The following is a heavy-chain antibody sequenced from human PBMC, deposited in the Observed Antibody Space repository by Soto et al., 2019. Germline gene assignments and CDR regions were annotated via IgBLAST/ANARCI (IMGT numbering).Heavy chain of an antibody. J-gene: IGHJ5*02. D-gene: IGHD4-4*01. CDR3: ARFIRLTTHFPWFDP. V-gene: IGHV4-31*03. CDR1: GGSISSGGYY. Sequence: SETLSLTCTVSGGSISSGGYYWSWIRQHPGKGLEWIGYIYYSGSTYYNPSLKSRVTISVDTSKNQFSLKLSSVTAADTAVYYSARFIRLTTHFPWFDPWGQGTLVTVSS. CDR2: IYYSGST.